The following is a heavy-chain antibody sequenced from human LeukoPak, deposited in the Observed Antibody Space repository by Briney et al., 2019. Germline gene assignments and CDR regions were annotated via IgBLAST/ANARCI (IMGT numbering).Heavy chain of an antibody. Sequence: SETLSLTCTVSGGSISSYYWSWIRQPAGKGLEWIGRIYTSGSTNYNPSLKSRVTMSVDTSKNQFSLKLSSVTAADTAVYYCARGNTVAHIYWYFDLWGRGTLVTVSS. CDR3: ARGNTVAHIYWYFDL. V-gene: IGHV4-4*07. J-gene: IGHJ2*01. D-gene: IGHD4-23*01. CDR1: GGSISSYY. CDR2: IYTSGST.